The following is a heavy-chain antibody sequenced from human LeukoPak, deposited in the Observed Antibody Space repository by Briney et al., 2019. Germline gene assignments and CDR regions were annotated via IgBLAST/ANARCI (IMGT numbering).Heavy chain of an antibody. CDR3: GSTGDYYGSGSYYKDYYYGMDV. V-gene: IGHV3-21*01. Sequence: PGGSLRLSCAASGFTFSSYSMNWVRHAPGKGLELVSSISSSSSYIYYADSVRGRFTISRDNAKNSLYLQMNSLRAEDTAVYYCGSTGDYYGSGSYYKDYYYGMDVWGQGTTVTVSS. D-gene: IGHD3-10*01. J-gene: IGHJ6*02. CDR2: ISSSSSYI. CDR1: GFTFSSYS.